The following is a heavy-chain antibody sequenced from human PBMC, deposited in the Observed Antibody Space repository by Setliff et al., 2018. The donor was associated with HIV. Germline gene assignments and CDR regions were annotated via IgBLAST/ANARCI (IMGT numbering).Heavy chain of an antibody. V-gene: IGHV1-2*02. CDR2: INPNSGGT. J-gene: IGHJ6*02. D-gene: IGHD2-2*01. Sequence: GASVKVSCKASGYTFTGYYMHWVRQAPGQGLEWMGWINPNSGGTTYAQKFQGRVTMTRDTSISTAYMEVSRLRSDDTAVYYCARDHCRSSGCYEYSYYGMDVWGQGTTVTVSS. CDR3: ARDHCRSSGCYEYSYYGMDV. CDR1: GYTFTGYY.